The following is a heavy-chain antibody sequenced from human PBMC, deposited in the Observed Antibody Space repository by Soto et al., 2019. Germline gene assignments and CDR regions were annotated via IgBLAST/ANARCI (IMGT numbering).Heavy chain of an antibody. CDR2: IWYDGSNK. CDR1: GFTFSSYG. J-gene: IGHJ4*02. CDR3: AREHPGIAVAGMSGGPDY. Sequence: GGSLRLSCAASGFTFSSYGMHWVRQAPGKGLEWVAVIWYDGSNKYYADSVKGRFTISRDNSKNTLYLQMNSLRAEDTAVYYCAREHPGIAVAGMSGGPDYWGQGTLVTVSS. V-gene: IGHV3-33*01. D-gene: IGHD6-19*01.